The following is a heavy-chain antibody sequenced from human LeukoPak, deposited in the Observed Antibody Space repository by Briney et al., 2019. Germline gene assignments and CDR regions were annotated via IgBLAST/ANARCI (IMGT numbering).Heavy chain of an antibody. J-gene: IGHJ4*02. V-gene: IGHV3-23*01. D-gene: IGHD5-12*01. CDR1: GFIFSPYA. CDR3: ATDRGYSGYGTFDY. Sequence: PGGPLRLSCAASGFIFSPYAMSWVRQAPGKGLEWVSAISGDGGSTYYATSVEGRFTISRDDSKNTLYLQMNSLRAEDAALYYCATDRGYSGYGTFDYWGQGTLVIVSS. CDR2: ISGDGGST.